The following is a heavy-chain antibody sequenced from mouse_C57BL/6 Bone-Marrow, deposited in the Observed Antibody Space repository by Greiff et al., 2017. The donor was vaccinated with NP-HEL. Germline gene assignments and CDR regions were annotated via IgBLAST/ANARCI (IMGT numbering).Heavy chain of an antibody. CDR3: DYEDWYFDV. CDR1: GYTFTDYY. V-gene: IGHV1-19*01. J-gene: IGHJ1*03. Sequence: EVQLQQSGPVLVKPGASVKMSCKASGYTFTDYYMNWVKQGHGKSLEWIGVINPYNGGTSYNQKFKGKATLTVDKSSSTAYMQLNILTSEDSAVYYCDYEDWYFDVWGTGTTVTVSS. D-gene: IGHD2-4*01. CDR2: INPYNGGT.